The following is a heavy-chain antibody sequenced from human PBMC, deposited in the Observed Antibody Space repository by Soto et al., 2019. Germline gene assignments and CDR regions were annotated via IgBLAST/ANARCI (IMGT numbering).Heavy chain of an antibody. D-gene: IGHD2-15*01. CDR2: INEDSTYI. CDR3: VRDFGRDIRSVYMDV. CDR1: GFTFSAFS. J-gene: IGHJ6*03. Sequence: EVRLVESGGGLVKPGGSLRLSCAASGFTFSAFSMNWVRQAPGKGLEWLSSINEDSTYIYYGDSLRGRSTISRDHAKDSLYLQMDSLRAEDTAVYYCVRDFGRDIRSVYMDVWGDGATVIVS. V-gene: IGHV3-21*02.